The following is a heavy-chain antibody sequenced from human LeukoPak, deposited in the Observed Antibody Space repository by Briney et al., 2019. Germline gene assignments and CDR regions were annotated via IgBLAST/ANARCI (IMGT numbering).Heavy chain of an antibody. CDR3: ANADRFCSGTCHVPDAFDF. CDR1: GYSISSSNW. Sequence: KTSETLSLTCAVSGYSISSSNWWSWIRQPAGKRLEWIGRIYTSGSTNYNPSLKSRVTISVDTSKNQFSLKLSSVTAADTAVYYCANADRFCSGTCHVPDAFDFWGQGTMVTVSS. J-gene: IGHJ3*01. D-gene: IGHD2-15*01. V-gene: IGHV4-4*07. CDR2: IYTSGST.